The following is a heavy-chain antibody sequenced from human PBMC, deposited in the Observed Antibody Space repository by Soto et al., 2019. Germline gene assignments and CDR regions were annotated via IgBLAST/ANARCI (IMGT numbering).Heavy chain of an antibody. CDR1: GFTFSDYY. CDR2: ISSSSSYT. V-gene: IGHV3-11*06. Sequence: GSLRLSCAASGFTFSDYYMSWIRQAPGKGLEWVSYISSSSSYTNYADSVKGRFTISRDNAKNSLYLQMNSLRAEDTAVYYCARIPATRGYDFWSGYYTGGSWFDPWGQGTLVTVSS. J-gene: IGHJ5*02. D-gene: IGHD3-3*01. CDR3: ARIPATRGYDFWSGYYTGGSWFDP.